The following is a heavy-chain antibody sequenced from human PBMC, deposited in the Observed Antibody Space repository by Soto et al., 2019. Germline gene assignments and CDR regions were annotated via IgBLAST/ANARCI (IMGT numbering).Heavy chain of an antibody. V-gene: IGHV4-34*01. CDR3: ARGRLRGSSYNWTVYYSGMDV. CDR2: INHSGST. CDR1: GGSFSGYY. J-gene: IGHJ6*02. D-gene: IGHD1-1*01. Sequence: QVQLQQWGAGLLKPSETLSLTCAVYGGSFSGYYWSWIRQPPGKGLEWIGEINHSGSTNYNPSLNRRVTISVATSKNQFSLTLSSVTAADTAVYYCARGRLRGSSYNWTVYYSGMDVWGQGTTVTVSS.